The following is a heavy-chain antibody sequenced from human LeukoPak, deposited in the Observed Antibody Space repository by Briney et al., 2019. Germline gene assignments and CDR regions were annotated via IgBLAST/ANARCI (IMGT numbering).Heavy chain of an antibody. CDR3: ARAGMARINWFDP. J-gene: IGHJ5*02. Sequence: SETLSLTCTVSGGSISSSSYYWGWIRQPPGEGLEWIGTIYYSGITYYNPSLKSRVTISVDMSKNQFSLKLSSVTAEDTAVYYCARAGMARINWFDPWGQGTLVTVSS. CDR1: GGSISSSSYY. D-gene: IGHD1-14*01. CDR2: IYYSGIT. V-gene: IGHV4-39*07.